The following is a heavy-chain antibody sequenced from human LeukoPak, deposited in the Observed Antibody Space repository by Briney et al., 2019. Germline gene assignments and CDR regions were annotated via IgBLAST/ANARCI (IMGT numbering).Heavy chain of an antibody. D-gene: IGHD4-17*01. CDR2: IKQGGGER. Sequence: GGSLRLSYAASGFTFSRHWMNWVRQAPGKGLEWVANIKQGGGERNYVDSVKGRFTVSRDDAKSSLYLQMNSLRAEDTAIYYCARGPNYGSRTDYLDYWGQGTLVTVSS. V-gene: IGHV3-7*03. CDR1: GFTFSRHW. CDR3: ARGPNYGSRTDYLDY. J-gene: IGHJ4*02.